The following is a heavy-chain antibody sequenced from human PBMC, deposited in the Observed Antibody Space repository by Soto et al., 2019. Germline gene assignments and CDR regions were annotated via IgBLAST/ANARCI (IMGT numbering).Heavy chain of an antibody. Sequence: EMQLVESGGGLVQPGGSLRLSCAASGFRFSIYSMNWVRQAPGKGLEWSAYITSDTNTIKYADSVKGRFTISRDNAKNSVYLQMNSLGDEDTAVYYCARSVEGHFDYWGQGTVVTVSS. D-gene: IGHD6-19*01. CDR3: ARSVEGHFDY. CDR1: GFRFSIYS. J-gene: IGHJ4*02. CDR2: ITSDTNTI. V-gene: IGHV3-48*02.